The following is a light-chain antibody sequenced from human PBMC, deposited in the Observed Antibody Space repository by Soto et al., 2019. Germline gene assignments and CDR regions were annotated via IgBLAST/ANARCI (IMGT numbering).Light chain of an antibody. CDR3: QHYNRYPS. V-gene: IGKV1-5*03. Sequence: DIQMTQSPSTLSASVGDRVTITCRASQSISSWLDWYQQKPGKAPKLLIYKASSLESGVPSRFSGSGSGTEFTLTISSLQPDDFATYCCQHYNRYPSFGGGTKVEIK. J-gene: IGKJ4*01. CDR1: QSISSW. CDR2: KAS.